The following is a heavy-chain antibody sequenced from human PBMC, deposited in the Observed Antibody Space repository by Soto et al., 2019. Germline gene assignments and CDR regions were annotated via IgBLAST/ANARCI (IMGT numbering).Heavy chain of an antibody. CDR1: GFTFKSYS. J-gene: IGHJ4*02. CDR2: ISGGCKTI. Sequence: EVRLVESGGALAQPGGSLRLSCVASGFTFKSYSMNWVRQAPGKGLEWISYISGGCKTINYADSVKGRFTISRDNAQNSLYLQMNSLRVEDTAVYYCARASQFGELIIHYWGQGTLVTISS. D-gene: IGHD3-10*01. CDR3: ARASQFGELIIHY. V-gene: IGHV3-48*04.